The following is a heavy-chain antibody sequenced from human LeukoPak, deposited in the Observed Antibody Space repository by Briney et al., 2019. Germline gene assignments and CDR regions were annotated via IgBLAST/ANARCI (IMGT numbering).Heavy chain of an antibody. J-gene: IGHJ3*02. CDR3: ARVRFYYYDSNDAFDI. Sequence: SETLSLTCTVSGGSISSYYWSWIRQPPGKGLEWIGYIYYSGSTNYNPPLKSRVTISVDTSKNQFSLKLSSVTAANTAVYYCARVRFYYYDSNDAFDIWGQGTMVTVSS. CDR2: IYYSGST. CDR1: GGSISSYY. V-gene: IGHV4-59*01. D-gene: IGHD3-22*01.